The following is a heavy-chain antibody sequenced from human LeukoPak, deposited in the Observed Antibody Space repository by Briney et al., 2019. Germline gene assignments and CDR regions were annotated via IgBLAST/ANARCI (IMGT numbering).Heavy chain of an antibody. CDR2: INPNSGGT. J-gene: IGHJ6*03. Sequence: ASVKVSCKASGYTFTGYYMHWVRQAPGQGLEWMGWINPNSGGTNYAQKFQGRVTMTRDTSISTAYMELSRLRSDDTAVYYCARARRYYYGSGSYYYYYMDVWGKGTTVTASS. D-gene: IGHD3-10*01. V-gene: IGHV1-2*02. CDR1: GYTFTGYY. CDR3: ARARRYYYGSGSYYYYYMDV.